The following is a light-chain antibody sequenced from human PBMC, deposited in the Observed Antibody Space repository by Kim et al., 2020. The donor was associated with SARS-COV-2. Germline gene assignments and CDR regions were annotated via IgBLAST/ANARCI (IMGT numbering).Light chain of an antibody. CDR3: QQYGNSPQT. V-gene: IGKV3-20*01. CDR1: QSVTNNY. J-gene: IGKJ1*01. Sequence: PGGRATLSCWASQSVTNNYLAWFQQIPGQAPRLLIYGASSRATGIPDRFTGSGSGTDFTLTINRLEPEDFAVYFCQQYGNSPQTFGQGTKV. CDR2: GAS.